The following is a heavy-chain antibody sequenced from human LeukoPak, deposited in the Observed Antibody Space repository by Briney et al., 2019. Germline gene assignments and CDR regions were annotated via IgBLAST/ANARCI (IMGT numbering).Heavy chain of an antibody. CDR1: GFTFRHYG. V-gene: IGHV3-23*01. D-gene: IGHD1-26*01. J-gene: IGHJ4*02. CDR2: ISGSGGST. CDR3: AKKKAGGRNYFDY. Sequence: PGGSLRLSCAASGFTFRHYGMSWVRQAPGKGLEWVSAISGSGGSTYYADSVKGRFTISRDNSKNTLYLQMNSLRAEDTAVYYCAKKKAGGRNYFDYWGQGTLVTVSS.